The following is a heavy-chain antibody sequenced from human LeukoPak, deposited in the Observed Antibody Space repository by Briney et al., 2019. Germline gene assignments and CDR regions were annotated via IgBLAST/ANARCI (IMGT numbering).Heavy chain of an antibody. J-gene: IGHJ4*02. CDR3: AKDHRVGAPPY. V-gene: IGHV3-21*04. D-gene: IGHD1-26*01. Sequence: GGSLRLSCAASGFTFSSYSMNWVRQAPGKGLEWVSSISSSSSYIYYADSVKGRFTISRDNSKNTLYLQMNSLRAEDTAVYYCAKDHRVGAPPYWGQGTLVTVSS. CDR1: GFTFSSYS. CDR2: ISSSSSYI.